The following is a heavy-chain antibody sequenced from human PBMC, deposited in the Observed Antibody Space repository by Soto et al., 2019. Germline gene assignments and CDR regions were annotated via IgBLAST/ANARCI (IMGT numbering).Heavy chain of an antibody. Sequence: ASVKVSCKASGYTFTSYGISWVRQAPGQGLEWMGWISAYNGNTNYAQKLQGRVTMTTDTSTSTAYMELRSLRSDDTAVYYCAREPYWGESEVMPPRFDYWGQGTLVTVSS. D-gene: IGHD2-8*02. V-gene: IGHV1-18*01. CDR2: ISAYNGNT. J-gene: IGHJ4*02. CDR3: AREPYWGESEVMPPRFDY. CDR1: GYTFTSYG.